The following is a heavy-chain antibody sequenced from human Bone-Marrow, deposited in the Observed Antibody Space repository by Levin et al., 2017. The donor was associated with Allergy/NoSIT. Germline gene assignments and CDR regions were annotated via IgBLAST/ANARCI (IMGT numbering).Heavy chain of an antibody. CDR3: ATYTVTDPGGDYYYYYMDV. CDR2: IIPIFGTA. CDR1: GGTFSSYA. V-gene: IGHV1-69*13. J-gene: IGHJ6*03. D-gene: IGHD4-17*01. Sequence: GASVKVSCKASGGTFSSYAISWVRQAPGQGLEWMGGIIPIFGTANYAQKFQGRVTITADESTSTAYMELSSLRSEDTAVYYCATYTVTDPGGDYYYYYMDVWGKGTTVTVSS.